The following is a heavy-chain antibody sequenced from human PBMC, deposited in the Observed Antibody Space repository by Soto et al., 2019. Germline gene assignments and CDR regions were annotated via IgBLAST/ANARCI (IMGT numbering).Heavy chain of an antibody. CDR3: AREAGPDSYGEIDY. Sequence: SETLSLTCAVSGASINSYYWSWIRLPPEKGLEWIGYIYYSGSTNYNPSLKSRVTMSVDTSKNQFSLNLNSVTAADTAVYFCAREAGPDSYGEIDYWGQGTLVTVSS. J-gene: IGHJ4*02. V-gene: IGHV4-59*01. CDR1: GASINSYY. CDR2: IYYSGST. D-gene: IGHD5-18*01.